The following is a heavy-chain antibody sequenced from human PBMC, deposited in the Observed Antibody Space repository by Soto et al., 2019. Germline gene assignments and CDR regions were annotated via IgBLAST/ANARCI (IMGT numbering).Heavy chain of an antibody. CDR2: ITSSGTAN. D-gene: IGHD3-22*01. V-gene: IGHV3-11*01. CDR3: ARVRGDSSGSFYFDF. CDR1: GFSLSDYY. Sequence: KPGGSLRLSCAASGFSLSDYYMSWIRQAPGKGLEWVSYITSSGTANYYADSVKGRFTISKDNAKNSLYLQMNSLRAEDTAVYYCARVRGDSSGSFYFDFWGQGTLVTVSS. J-gene: IGHJ4*02.